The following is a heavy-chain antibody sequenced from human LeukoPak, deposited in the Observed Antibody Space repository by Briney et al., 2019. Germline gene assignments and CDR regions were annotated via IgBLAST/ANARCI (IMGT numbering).Heavy chain of an antibody. V-gene: IGHV4-59*01. Sequence: SGTLSLTCTVSGGSISSYYWSWIRQPPGKGLEWIGYIYYSGSTNYNPSLKSRVTISVDTSKNQFSLKLSSVTAADTAVYYCARDRSYYYDSSGYQAMFDYWGQGTLVTVSS. CDR1: GGSISSYY. CDR3: ARDRSYYYDSSGYQAMFDY. CDR2: IYYSGST. D-gene: IGHD3-22*01. J-gene: IGHJ4*02.